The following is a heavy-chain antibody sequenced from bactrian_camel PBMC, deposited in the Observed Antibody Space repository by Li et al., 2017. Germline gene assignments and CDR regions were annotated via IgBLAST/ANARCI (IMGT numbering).Heavy chain of an antibody. CDR3: AREFDGPENY. CDR2: IGSGGSGGPTT. CDR1: GFTFSTYA. J-gene: IGHJ4*01. Sequence: VQLVESGGGLVQPGGSLRLSCAASGFTFSTYAMTWVRQAPGKGLEWVSTIGSGGSGGPTTYYLDSVKGRFTISIDNAKNTLYLQMNSLQSGDTALYYCAREFDGPENYWGQGTQVTVS. V-gene: IGHV3S40*01.